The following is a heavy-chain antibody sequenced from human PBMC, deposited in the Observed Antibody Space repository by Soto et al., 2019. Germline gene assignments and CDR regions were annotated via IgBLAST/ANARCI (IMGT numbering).Heavy chain of an antibody. J-gene: IGHJ4*02. D-gene: IGHD3-10*01. CDR2: ISYDGSNK. Sequence: QVQLVESGGGVVQPGRSLRLSCAASGFTFSSYGMHWVRQAPGKGLEWVAVISYDGSNKYYADSVKGRFTISRDNSKNTLYLQVNSLRAEDTAVYYCAKDQVGGRFGELGYWGQGTLVTVSS. V-gene: IGHV3-30*18. CDR3: AKDQVGGRFGELGY. CDR1: GFTFSSYG.